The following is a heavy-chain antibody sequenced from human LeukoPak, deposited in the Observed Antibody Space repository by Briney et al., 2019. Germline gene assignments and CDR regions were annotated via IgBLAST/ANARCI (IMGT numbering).Heavy chain of an antibody. V-gene: IGHV3-7*03. J-gene: IGHJ4*02. CDR2: IKEDGSER. CDR1: AFIFSGHW. Sequence: GGSLRLSCEGSAFIFSGHWMNWVRQTPGKGLEWVASIKEDGSERQYVDSVKGRFSISRDNTKGSLFLQLNSLRAEDTAVYYCARATKYSSSSPADYWGQGTLVTVSS. CDR3: ARATKYSSSSPADY. D-gene: IGHD6-6*01.